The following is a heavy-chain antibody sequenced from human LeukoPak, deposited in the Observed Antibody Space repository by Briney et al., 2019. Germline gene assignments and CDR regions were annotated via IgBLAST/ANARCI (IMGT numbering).Heavy chain of an antibody. CDR1: GFTFSSYA. J-gene: IGHJ4*02. Sequence: GGSLRLSCAASGFTFSSYAMNWVRQAPGKGLEWVAMISGSGGRTYYADSVKGRFTISRDNSKNTLYLQMNSLRVEDTAIYYCARIPTGYGVNSGGYWGQGTLVTVSS. CDR2: ISGSGGRT. V-gene: IGHV3-23*01. D-gene: IGHD4/OR15-4a*01. CDR3: ARIPTGYGVNSGGY.